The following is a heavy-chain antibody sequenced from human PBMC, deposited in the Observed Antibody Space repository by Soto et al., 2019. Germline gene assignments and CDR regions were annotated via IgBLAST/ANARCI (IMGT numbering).Heavy chain of an antibody. CDR1: GFTFSNFA. D-gene: IGHD3-22*01. V-gene: IGHV3-23*01. Sequence: GGSLRLSCAVSGFTFSNFAMSWVRQAPGKGLEWVSAITGSGGSTYYADSVKGRFTISRDNSKNMLYLQMNSLRAEDTAVYYCAKPLYYYDSSGYSKCYDYWGQGTLVTVSS. CDR2: ITGSGGST. CDR3: AKPLYYYDSSGYSKCYDY. J-gene: IGHJ4*02.